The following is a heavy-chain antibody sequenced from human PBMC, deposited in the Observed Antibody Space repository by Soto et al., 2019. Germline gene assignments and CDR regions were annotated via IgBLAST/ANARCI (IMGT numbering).Heavy chain of an antibody. CDR2: ISYDGSNK. Sequence: QVQLVESGGGVVQPGRSLRLSCAASGFTFSSYGMHWVRQAPGKGLEWVAVISYDGSNKYYADSVKGRFTISRDNSKNPLYLQMNSLRAADTAVYYCAKDNRPFAPYYYYSSGYFPRGYFDYWGPGTMVTVSS. J-gene: IGHJ4*02. CDR1: GFTFSSYG. CDR3: AKDNRPFAPYYYYSSGYFPRGYFDY. D-gene: IGHD3-22*01. V-gene: IGHV3-30*18.